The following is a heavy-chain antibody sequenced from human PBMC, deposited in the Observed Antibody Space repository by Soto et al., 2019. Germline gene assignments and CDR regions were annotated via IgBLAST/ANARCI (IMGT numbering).Heavy chain of an antibody. CDR3: ASHYDMWSGYLSPVDY. Sequence: QVQLVESGGDLVKPGGSLRLSCAASGYTFSDYYMSWIRQAPGKGLEWISYIDTSGTTIYYADSVKGRFTITRDNAKNSLYLEMNSLRDEDKAVYYCASHYDMWSGYLSPVDYWGQGTLVTVSS. J-gene: IGHJ4*02. CDR1: GYTFSDYY. V-gene: IGHV3-11*01. CDR2: IDTSGTTI. D-gene: IGHD3-3*01.